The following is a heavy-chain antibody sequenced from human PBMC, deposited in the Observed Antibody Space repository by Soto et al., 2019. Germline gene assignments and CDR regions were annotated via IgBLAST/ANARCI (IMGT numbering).Heavy chain of an antibody. V-gene: IGHV3-11*06. CDR1: GFTFSDYY. CDR3: VSYRVVRGVTHGGSYYYGMGV. D-gene: IGHD3-10*01. Sequence: GGSLRLSCAASGFTFSDYYMSWIRQAPGKGLEWVSYISSSSSYTNYADSVKGRFTISRDNAKNSLYLQMNSLRAEDTAVYYCVSYRVVRGVTHGGSYYYGMGVWGQGTTVTVSS. J-gene: IGHJ6*02. CDR2: ISSSSSYT.